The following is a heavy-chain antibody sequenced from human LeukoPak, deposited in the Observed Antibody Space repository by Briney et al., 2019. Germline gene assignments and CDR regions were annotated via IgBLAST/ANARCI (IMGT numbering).Heavy chain of an antibody. CDR1: GGSISSSSYY. CDR2: IYYSGST. D-gene: IGHD3-10*01. V-gene: IGHV4-61*05. J-gene: IGHJ4*02. CDR3: ARATIMVRGVIFDY. Sequence: PSETLSLTCTVSGGSISSSSYYWGWLRQPPGRGLEWIGYIYYSGSTNYNPSLKSRVTISEDTSKNQFSLKLSSVTAADTAVYYCARATIMVRGVIFDYWGQGTLVTVSS.